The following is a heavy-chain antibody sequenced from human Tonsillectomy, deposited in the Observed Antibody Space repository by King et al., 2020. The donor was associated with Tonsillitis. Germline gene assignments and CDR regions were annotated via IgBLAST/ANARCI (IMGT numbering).Heavy chain of an antibody. Sequence: VQLVESGAEVKKPGSSVKVSCKASGGTFSSYGISWVRQAPGQGLEWMGRIIPMSNITNYAQKFQGRVTITADKSTSTAYMELSSLRSEDTAVYYCARNVPGYYDSSGYYYYFDYWGQGPLVTVSS. D-gene: IGHD3-22*01. CDR1: GGTFSSYG. V-gene: IGHV1-69*09. CDR3: ARNVPGYYDSSGYYYYFDY. J-gene: IGHJ4*02. CDR2: IIPMSNIT.